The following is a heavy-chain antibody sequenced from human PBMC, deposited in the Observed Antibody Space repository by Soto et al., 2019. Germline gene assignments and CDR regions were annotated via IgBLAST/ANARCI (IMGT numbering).Heavy chain of an antibody. V-gene: IGHV3-48*02. Sequence: EVQLVESGGGLVQPGGSLRLSCAASGFTFRSYSMNWVRQAPGKGLEWVSYISRSSSTIYYADSVKGRFTISRDNAKNSLYLQMNSLRDEDTAVYYCARDVGYYYDSSGYYRFDYWGQGTLVTVSS. CDR1: GFTFRSYS. J-gene: IGHJ4*02. CDR2: ISRSSSTI. CDR3: ARDVGYYYDSSGYYRFDY. D-gene: IGHD3-22*01.